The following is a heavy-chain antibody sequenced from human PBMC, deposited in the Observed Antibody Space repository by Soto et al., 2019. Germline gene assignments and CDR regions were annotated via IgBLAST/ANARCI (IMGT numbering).Heavy chain of an antibody. CDR3: ARGWNPDWCGDCYFQYVDS. Sequence: ASVKVSCKAFGDTFTSYYMHWVRQAPGQGLEWMGIINPSGGSTSYAQKFQGRVTMTRDTSTSTVYMELSSLRSEDTAVYYCARGWNPDWCGDCYFQYVDSWGQGTPVTVSS. D-gene: IGHD2-21*02. V-gene: IGHV1-46*01. J-gene: IGHJ4*02. CDR2: INPSGGST. CDR1: GDTFTSYY.